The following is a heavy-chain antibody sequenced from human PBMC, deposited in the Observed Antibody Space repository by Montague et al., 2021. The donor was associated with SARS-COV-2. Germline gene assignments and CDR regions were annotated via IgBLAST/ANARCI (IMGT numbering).Heavy chain of an antibody. Sequence: SLRLSCAASGFSVSSNYINWVRRAPGKGLEWVSVIYSGGDTYYADSVKGRFTLSRDNSKNTLYLQMNNLRAEDTAVYYCASNPRHDYGDYLGHWGQGTLVTVSS. J-gene: IGHJ4*02. D-gene: IGHD4-17*01. CDR3: ASNPRHDYGDYLGH. V-gene: IGHV3-53*01. CDR1: GFSVSSNY. CDR2: IYSGGDT.